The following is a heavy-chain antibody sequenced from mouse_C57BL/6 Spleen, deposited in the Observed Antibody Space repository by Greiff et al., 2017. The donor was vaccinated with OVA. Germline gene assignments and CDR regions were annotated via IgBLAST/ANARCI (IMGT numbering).Heavy chain of an antibody. D-gene: IGHD1-1*01. CDR2: INPNNGGT. V-gene: IGHV1-18*01. CDR3: ARGPLYYYGSSYGAMDY. J-gene: IGHJ4*01. CDR1: GYTFTDYN. Sequence: VQLQQSGPELVKPGASVKIPCKASGYTFTDYNMDWVKQSHGKSLEWIGDINPNNGGTIYNQKFKGKATLTVDKSSSTAYMELRSLTSEDTAVYYCARGPLYYYGSSYGAMDYWGQGTSVTVSS.